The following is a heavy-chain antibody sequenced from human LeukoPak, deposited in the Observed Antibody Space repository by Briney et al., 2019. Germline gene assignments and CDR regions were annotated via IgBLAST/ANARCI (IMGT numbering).Heavy chain of an antibody. D-gene: IGHD1-14*01. CDR2: INQDGSEK. CDR1: GFTFSSSW. Sequence: GGSLRLSCAASGFTFSSSWMTWVRQAPGKGLEWVAYINQDGSEKYYVDSVGGRFTISRDNARNSLYLQMHSLRAADTAVFYCMGHYRMNVCGHRATVTVSS. CDR3: MGHYRMNV. J-gene: IGHJ6*01. V-gene: IGHV3-7*01.